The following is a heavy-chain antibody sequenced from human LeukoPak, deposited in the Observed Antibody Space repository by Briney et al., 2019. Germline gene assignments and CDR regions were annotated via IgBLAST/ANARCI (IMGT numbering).Heavy chain of an antibody. Sequence: SETLSLTCTVSGGSISSYYWSWIRQPSGKGLEWIGYIYYSGSTNYNPSLKSRVTISIDTSKNQFSLNLNSVTAADTAVYFCSRGLDSRKLGYWGQGTLVTVSS. CDR2: IYYSGST. V-gene: IGHV4-59*12. J-gene: IGHJ4*02. D-gene: IGHD3-22*01. CDR1: GGSISSYY. CDR3: SRGLDSRKLGY.